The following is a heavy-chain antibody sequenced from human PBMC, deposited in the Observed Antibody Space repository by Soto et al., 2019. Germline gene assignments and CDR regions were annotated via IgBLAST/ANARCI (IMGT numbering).Heavy chain of an antibody. J-gene: IGHJ6*02. CDR1: GGSISSGGYY. D-gene: IGHD2-2*01. Sequence: NPSETLSLTCTVSGGSISSGGYYWSWIRQHPGKGLEWIGYIYYSGSTYYNPSLKSRVTISVDTSKNQFSLKLSSVTAADTAVYYCARGEQAVVVPAATPDVWGQGTTVTVSS. CDR2: IYYSGST. CDR3: ARGEQAVVVPAATPDV. V-gene: IGHV4-31*03.